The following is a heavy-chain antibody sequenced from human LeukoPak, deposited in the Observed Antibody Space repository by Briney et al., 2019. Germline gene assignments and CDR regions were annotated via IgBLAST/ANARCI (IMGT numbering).Heavy chain of an antibody. CDR2: ISAYNGNT. D-gene: IGHD2-2*02. CDR3: ARSQYCSSTSCYTELYYYYGMDV. V-gene: IGHV1-18*01. J-gene: IGHJ6*02. Sequence: ASVKVSCKASGYTFTSYGISWVRQAPGQGLEWMGWISAYNGNTNYAQKLQGRVTMTTDTSTSTAYMELRSLRSDDTAVYYCARSQYCSSTSCYTELYYYYGMDVWGQGTTVTVSS. CDR1: GYTFTSYG.